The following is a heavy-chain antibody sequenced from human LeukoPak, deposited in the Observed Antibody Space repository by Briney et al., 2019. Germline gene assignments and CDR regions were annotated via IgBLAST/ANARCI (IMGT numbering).Heavy chain of an antibody. V-gene: IGHV4-59*08. CDR3: ARQDVVVTASSAFDI. D-gene: IGHD2-21*02. Sequence: SETLSLTCTVSGGSISSYYWSWIRQPPGKGLEWIGYIYYSGSTNYNPSLKSRVTISVDTSKNQFSLKLSSVTAADTAVYYCARQDVVVTASSAFDIWGQGTMVTVSS. CDR2: IYYSGST. CDR1: GGSISSYY. J-gene: IGHJ3*02.